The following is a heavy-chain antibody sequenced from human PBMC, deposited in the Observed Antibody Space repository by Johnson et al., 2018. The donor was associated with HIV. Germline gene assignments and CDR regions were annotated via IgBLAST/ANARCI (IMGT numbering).Heavy chain of an antibody. CDR2: ISYDGSNK. J-gene: IGHJ3*02. D-gene: IGHD5-24*01. CDR1: EFTFSNYA. Sequence: QVQLVESGGGVVQPGRSLRIYCAVSEFTFSNYAMHWVRLTPGKGLEWVAVISYDGSNKYYADSVKGRFTISRDNAKNSLYLQMNSLSAEDTAVYYCARGRWLHLGAFDIWGQGTLVTVSS. V-gene: IGHV3-30-3*01. CDR3: ARGRWLHLGAFDI.